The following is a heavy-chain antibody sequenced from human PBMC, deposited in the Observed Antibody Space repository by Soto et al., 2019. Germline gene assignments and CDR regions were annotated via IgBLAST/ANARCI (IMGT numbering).Heavy chain of an antibody. D-gene: IGHD5-12*01. CDR2: ISGSGGST. CDR1: GFTFSSYA. V-gene: IGHV3-23*01. Sequence: GGSLRLSCAASGFTFSSYAMSWVRQAPGKGLEWVSAISGSGGSTYYADSVKGRFTISRDNSKNTLYLQMNSLRAEDTAVYYCAKDGEYSGYDYGYFDYWGQGTLVTVSS. CDR3: AKDGEYSGYDYGYFDY. J-gene: IGHJ4*02.